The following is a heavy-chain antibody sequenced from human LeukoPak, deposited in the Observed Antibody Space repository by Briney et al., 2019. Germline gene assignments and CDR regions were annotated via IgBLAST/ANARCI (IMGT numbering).Heavy chain of an antibody. CDR2: INHSRGT. V-gene: IGHV4-34*01. Sequence: SETLSLTCADYGGSFSGYYWTWIRQPPGKGLEWIGEINHSRGTNYNPSLKSRVTISVDTSKNQFSLKLTSVTAADTALYYCGRSPGWTIAARPLDFWGQGALVTVSS. J-gene: IGHJ4*02. D-gene: IGHD6-6*01. CDR3: GRSPGWTIAARPLDF. CDR1: GGSFSGYY.